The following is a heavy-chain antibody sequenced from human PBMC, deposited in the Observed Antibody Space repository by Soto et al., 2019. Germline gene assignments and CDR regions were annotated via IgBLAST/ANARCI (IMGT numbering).Heavy chain of an antibody. CDR2: IYYSGST. Sequence: SETLSLTCTVSGGSISSGGYYWSWIRQHPGKGLEWIGYIYYSGSTYYNPSLKSRVTISVDTSKNQFSLKLSSVTAADTAVYYCARGSFPAEAGFLFDYWGQGTLVTVSS. J-gene: IGHJ4*02. CDR3: ARGSFPAEAGFLFDY. CDR1: GGSISSGGYY. D-gene: IGHD6-13*01. V-gene: IGHV4-31*03.